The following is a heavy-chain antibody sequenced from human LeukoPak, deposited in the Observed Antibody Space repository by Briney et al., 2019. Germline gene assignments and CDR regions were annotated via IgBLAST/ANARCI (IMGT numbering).Heavy chain of an antibody. J-gene: IGHJ6*03. Sequence: PGGSLRLSCAASGFTFNDYGMTWVRQVSGKGLEWVSNINWNGGSTGYTDSVKGRFTISRDNAKNSLYLQMNSLRAEDTALYYCARGDFSFTPNPNNYYYNMEVGGKGTMVTVSS. V-gene: IGHV3-20*04. CDR1: GFTFNDYG. CDR3: ARGDFSFTPNPNNYYYNMEV. CDR2: INWNGGST. D-gene: IGHD3-16*01.